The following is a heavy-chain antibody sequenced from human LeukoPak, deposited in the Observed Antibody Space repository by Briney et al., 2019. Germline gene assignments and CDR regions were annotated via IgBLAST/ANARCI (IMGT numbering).Heavy chain of an antibody. V-gene: IGHV3-49*04. J-gene: IGHJ4*02. CDR1: GFTFGDYA. CDR3: TRAWAPDY. Sequence: GGFQRLSCTGSGFTFGDYAMSWVRQAPGKGLEWVGFIRSKGYGGTTEYAASVKGRFTISRDDSKSIAYLQMNSLKTEDTAVYYCTRAWAPDYWGQGTLVTVSS. CDR2: IRSKGYGGTT. D-gene: IGHD7-27*01.